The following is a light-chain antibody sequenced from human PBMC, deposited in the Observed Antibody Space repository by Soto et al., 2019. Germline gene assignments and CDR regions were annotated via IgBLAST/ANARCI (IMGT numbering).Light chain of an antibody. J-gene: IGKJ4*01. CDR3: MQGXHWPLS. V-gene: IGKV2-30*01. Sequence: DVVLTQSPLSLPVTLGRPASISCRSXQSLVYSDGNTYLTWFQQRPGQSPRRXHFEISKRHSGXXXXXXXXGLXTDFTLKISRVXAEXVGVYYCMQGXHWPLSVGGGTKVEIK. CDR1: QSLVYSDGNTY. CDR2: EIS.